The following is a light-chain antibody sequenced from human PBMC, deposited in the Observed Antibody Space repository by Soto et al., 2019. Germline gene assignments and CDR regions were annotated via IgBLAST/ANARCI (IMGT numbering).Light chain of an antibody. V-gene: IGKV1-5*03. CDR1: QNVNAW. Sequence: DIQMTQSPSTLSASVGDRVAITCRASQNVNAWVAWYQQKPGKAPRLLIHMASSLQSGVPSRFSGSGSGTKFTLTISSLQPDDFATYYCQQYNSDQWTFGQGTKVEIQ. CDR3: QQYNSDQWT. J-gene: IGKJ1*01. CDR2: MAS.